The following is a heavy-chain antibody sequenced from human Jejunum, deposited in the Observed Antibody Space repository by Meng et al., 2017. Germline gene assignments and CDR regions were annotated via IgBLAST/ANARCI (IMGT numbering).Heavy chain of an antibody. D-gene: IGHD3-16*02. V-gene: IGHV4-4*02. Sequence: QARLQEPAPALLKRSGTLSLTFGFSGGSIRSGDWWSWVRQPPGKGLEWIGEIHHSGSTNYNPSLKSRVTISVDKSKNQFSLKLSSVTAADTAVYYCAREWSGSFRHFDYWGQGTLVTVSS. CDR3: AREWSGSFRHFDY. CDR1: GGSIRSGDW. CDR2: IHHSGST. J-gene: IGHJ4*02.